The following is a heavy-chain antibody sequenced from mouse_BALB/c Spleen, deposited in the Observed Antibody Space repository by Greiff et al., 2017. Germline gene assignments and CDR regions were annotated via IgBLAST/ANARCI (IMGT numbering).Heavy chain of an antibody. J-gene: IGHJ2*01. D-gene: IGHD4-1*01. CDR2: ISSGGGNT. Sequence: DVHLVESGGGLVKPGGSLKLSCAASGFTFSSYTMSWVRQTPEKRLEWVATISSGGGNTYCPDSVKGRFTISRDNAKNNLYLQMSSLRSEDTALYYCARSNWDGYYFDYWGQGTTLTVSS. V-gene: IGHV5-9*03. CDR3: ARSNWDGYYFDY. CDR1: GFTFSSYT.